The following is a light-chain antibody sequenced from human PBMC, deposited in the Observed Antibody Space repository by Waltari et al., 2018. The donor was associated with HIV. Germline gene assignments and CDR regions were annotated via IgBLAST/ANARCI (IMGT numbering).Light chain of an antibody. CDR3: QQSYTTPFT. V-gene: IGKV1-39*01. J-gene: IGKJ5*01. CDR2: GAS. CDR1: QGITTY. Sequence: DIQMPQSPCSLSTSVGDRVYITCRASQGITTYLSWYQQKPGSAPTLLIFGASKLQTGVSSRFRGSGSGTTFTLSISYVQPEDFATYYCQQSYTTPFTFGQGTRLDI.